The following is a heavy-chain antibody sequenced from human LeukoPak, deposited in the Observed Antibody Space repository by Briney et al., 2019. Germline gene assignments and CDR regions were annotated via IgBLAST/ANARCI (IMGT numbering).Heavy chain of an antibody. CDR2: IIPILGIA. CDR3: ARSDTGKDFRY. J-gene: IGHJ4*02. Sequence: SVKVSCKASGGTFSSYTISWVRQAPGQGLEWMGRIIPILGIANYAQKFQGRVTITADKSTSTAYMELSSLRSEDTAMYYCARSDTGKDFRYWGQRSLVTVSS. V-gene: IGHV1-69*02. CDR1: GGTFSSYT. D-gene: IGHD1-14*01.